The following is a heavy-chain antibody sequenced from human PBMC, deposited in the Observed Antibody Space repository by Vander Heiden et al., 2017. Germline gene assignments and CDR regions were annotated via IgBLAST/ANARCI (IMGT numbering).Heavy chain of an antibody. D-gene: IGHD3-10*01. J-gene: IGHJ4*02. Sequence: EVQLLESGGGLVQPGGSLQLSCAAPGFTFSSSAMSWVRQASGKGLEWVSAISGSDTGTYYPDSVKGRFTISRDNSKHTLYLQMNSLRAEDTAVYYCAKDRGPYYYGSGNYFNWGQGTLVTVSS. CDR2: ISGSDTGT. CDR1: GFTFSSSA. CDR3: AKDRGPYYYGSGNYFN. V-gene: IGHV3-23*01.